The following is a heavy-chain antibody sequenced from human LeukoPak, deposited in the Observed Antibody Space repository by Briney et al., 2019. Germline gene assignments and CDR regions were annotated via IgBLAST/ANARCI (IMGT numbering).Heavy chain of an antibody. CDR1: GGTFSSYA. CDR2: IIPIFGTA. V-gene: IGHV1-69*06. D-gene: IGHD3-3*01. J-gene: IGHJ5*02. CDR3: ARVVDYDFWSGLYWFDP. Sequence: SVKVSCKASGGTFSSYAISWVRQAPGQGLEWMGGIIPIFGTANYAQKFQGRVTITADKSTSTAYMELSSLRSEDTAVYYCARVVDYDFWSGLYWFDPWGQGTLVTVSS.